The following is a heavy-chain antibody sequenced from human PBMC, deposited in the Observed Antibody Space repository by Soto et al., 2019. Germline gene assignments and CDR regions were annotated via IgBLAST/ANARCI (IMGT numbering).Heavy chain of an antibody. D-gene: IGHD2-21*01. J-gene: IGHJ4*02. CDR1: GSSICRGSF. CDR2: IYHSGTT. Sequence: LPLTSTFSGSSICRGSFWGWIRQPPGKGQAWIGSIYHSGTTYYNPSLKSRVTISVDTSKNQFSLKLSSVTAADTAVYYCAGGRPIYPGTNIVVVRYDFDVWGQGTPVTVSS. CDR3: AGGRPIYPGTNIVVVRYDFDV. V-gene: IGHV4-38-2*02.